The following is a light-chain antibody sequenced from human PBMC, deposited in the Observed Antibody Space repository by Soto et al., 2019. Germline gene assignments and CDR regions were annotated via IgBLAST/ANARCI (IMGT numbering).Light chain of an antibody. J-gene: IGKJ1*01. Sequence: DIQMSQSPSTLSASVGDRVTITCRASQSISSWLAWYQQKPGKAPKLLIYKASSLESGVPSRFSGSGSGTEFTLTISSLQPDDFATYYCLQYNSYSWTFGQGTKVDIK. CDR1: QSISSW. CDR3: LQYNSYSWT. V-gene: IGKV1-5*03. CDR2: KAS.